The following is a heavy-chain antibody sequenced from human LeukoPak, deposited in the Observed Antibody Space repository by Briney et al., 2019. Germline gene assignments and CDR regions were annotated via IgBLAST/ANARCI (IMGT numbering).Heavy chain of an antibody. J-gene: IGHJ4*02. D-gene: IGHD3-10*01. V-gene: IGHV1-3*01. CDR3: ARAMDDTFDY. CDR2: INAGNGNT. Sequence: ASVKVSCKASGYTFTSYAMHWVRQAPGQRLEWMGWINAGNGNTKYSQKFQGRVTITRDTSASTAYMELSSQRSEDTAVYYCARAMDDTFDYWGQGTLVTVSS. CDR1: GYTFTSYA.